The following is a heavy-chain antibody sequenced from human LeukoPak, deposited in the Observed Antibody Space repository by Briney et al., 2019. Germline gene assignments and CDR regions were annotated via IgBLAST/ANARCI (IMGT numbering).Heavy chain of an antibody. J-gene: IGHJ4*02. Sequence: NPFETLSLTCAVYGGSFSGYYWSWIRQPPGKGLEWIGEINHSGSTNYNPSLKSRVTISVDTSKNQFSLKLSSVTAVDTAVYYCARGRIASGRGYFDYWGQGTLVTVSS. CDR1: GGSFSGYY. V-gene: IGHV4-34*01. CDR3: ARGRIASGRGYFDY. D-gene: IGHD3-10*01. CDR2: INHSGST.